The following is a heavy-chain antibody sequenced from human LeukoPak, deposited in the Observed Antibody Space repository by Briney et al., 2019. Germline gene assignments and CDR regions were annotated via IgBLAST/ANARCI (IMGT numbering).Heavy chain of an antibody. CDR1: GGSISGGGYY. D-gene: IGHD3-10*01. CDR2: IYYSGST. CDR3: ARERYYYGSGSYFDY. Sequence: PSETLSLTCTVSGGSISGGGYYWSWIRQHPGTGLEWIGYIYYSGSTYYNPSLKSRVTISVDTSKNQFSLKLSSVTAADTAVYYCARERYYYGSGSYFDYWGQGTLVTVSS. J-gene: IGHJ4*02. V-gene: IGHV4-31*03.